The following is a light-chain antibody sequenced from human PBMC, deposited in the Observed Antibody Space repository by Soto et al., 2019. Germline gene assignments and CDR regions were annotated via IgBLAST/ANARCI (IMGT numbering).Light chain of an antibody. CDR1: SSDVGGYNY. J-gene: IGLJ1*01. Sequence: QSVLTQPPSVSAAPGQKVTISCTGTSSDVGGYNYVSWYQQHPGKAPKLMIYEVSNRPSGVSNRFSGSKSGNTASLTISGLQAEDEADYYCSSYTSSSTFYVFGTGTKVTVL. CDR3: SSYTSSSTFYV. V-gene: IGLV2-14*01. CDR2: EVS.